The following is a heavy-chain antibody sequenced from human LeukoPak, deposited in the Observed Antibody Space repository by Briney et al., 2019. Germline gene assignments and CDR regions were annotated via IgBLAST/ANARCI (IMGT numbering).Heavy chain of an antibody. J-gene: IGHJ4*02. CDR1: GGSVSSYY. D-gene: IGHD6-19*01. V-gene: IGHV4-59*08. Sequence: SDTLSLTCTVSGGSVSSYYWRWMRQPPGKGLEWIGYIYSNGNTNYNPSLKSRVTISVDRSKNQLSLKLNSVTAADRSVYYCARRIDASGEARLDYWGQGALVTVSS. CDR3: ARRIDASGEARLDY. CDR2: IYSNGNT.